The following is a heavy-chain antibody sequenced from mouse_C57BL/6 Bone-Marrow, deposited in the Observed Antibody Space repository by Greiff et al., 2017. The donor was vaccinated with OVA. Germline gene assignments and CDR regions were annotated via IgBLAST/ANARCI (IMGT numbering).Heavy chain of an antibody. CDR2: ISYDGSN. V-gene: IGHV3-6*01. Sequence: VQLKESGPGLVKPSQSLSLTCSVTGYSITSGYYWNWIRQFPGNKLEWMGYISYDGSNNYNPSLKNRISITRDTSKNQFFLKLNSVTTEDTATYYCARGYYYGSSYAYYFDYWGQGTTLTVSS. CDR3: ARGYYYGSSYAYYFDY. D-gene: IGHD1-1*01. CDR1: GYSITSGYY. J-gene: IGHJ2*01.